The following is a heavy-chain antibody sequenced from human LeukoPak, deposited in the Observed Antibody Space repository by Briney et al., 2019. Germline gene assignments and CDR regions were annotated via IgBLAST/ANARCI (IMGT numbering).Heavy chain of an antibody. D-gene: IGHD1-26*01. CDR3: VKAHSGTYIALDYYYMDV. V-gene: IGHV3-23*01. CDR2: ISGSGGST. Sequence: GGSLRLSCAASGFTFSSYAMSWVRQAPGKGLEWVSAISGSGGSTYYADSVKGRFTISRDNSKNTLYLQMNSLRAEDTAVYYCVKAHSGTYIALDYYYMDVWGKGTTVTVSS. CDR1: GFTFSSYA. J-gene: IGHJ6*03.